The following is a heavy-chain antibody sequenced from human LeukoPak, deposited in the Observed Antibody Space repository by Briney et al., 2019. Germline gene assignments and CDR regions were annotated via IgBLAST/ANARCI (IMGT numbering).Heavy chain of an antibody. J-gene: IGHJ4*02. CDR3: ASDYSSSSRFGY. CDR1: RGSISGYS. D-gene: IGHD6-13*01. V-gene: IGHV4-59*01. CDR2: IYYSGDT. Sequence: PSATLSLTCTVSRGSISGYSWSWIRQSPGGGLEWIGYIYYSGDTNYNPSLKSRVTISVDTSKNQFSLKLSSVTAADTAVYYCASDYSSSSRFGYWGQGTLVTVSS.